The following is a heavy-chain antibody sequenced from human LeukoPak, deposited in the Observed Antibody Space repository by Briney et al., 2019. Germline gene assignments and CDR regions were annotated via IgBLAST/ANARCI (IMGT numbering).Heavy chain of an antibody. CDR3: AKDGRFLEWLSDD. D-gene: IGHD3-3*01. CDR1: GFTFSSYC. V-gene: IGHV3-30*02. CDR2: IPYDGSNK. Sequence: PGGSLRLSCAASGFTFSSYCMHLARQPPRKRLEWVAFIPYDGSNKYYPDSVKRRFTISRDTSKNTLYLQMNSLIADYPAVYVCAKDGRFLEWLSDDWGQGTLVTVSS. J-gene: IGHJ4*02.